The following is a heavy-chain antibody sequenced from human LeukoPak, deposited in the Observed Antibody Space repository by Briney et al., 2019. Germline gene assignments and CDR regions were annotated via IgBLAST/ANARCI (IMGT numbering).Heavy chain of an antibody. V-gene: IGHV3-30*02. CDR2: IRYDGSNK. Sequence: GGSLRLSCAASGFTFSSYGMHWVRQAPGKGLEWVAFIRYDGSNKYYADSVKGRFTISRDNSKNTLYLQMNSLRAEDTAVYCCAKEDIVVVVAAEPFDYWGQGTLVTVAS. CDR1: GFTFSSYG. J-gene: IGHJ4*02. D-gene: IGHD2-15*01. CDR3: AKEDIVVVVAAEPFDY.